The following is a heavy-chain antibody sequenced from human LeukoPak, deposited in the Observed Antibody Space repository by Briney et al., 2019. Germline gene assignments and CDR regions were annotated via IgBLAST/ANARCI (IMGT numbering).Heavy chain of an antibody. CDR2: ISSSGSTI. D-gene: IGHD1-1*01. CDR3: ARGRYVFEN. CDR1: GFTFSSYE. J-gene: IGHJ4*02. Sequence: GGSLRLSRAASGFTFSSYEMNWVRQAPGKGLEWVSYISSSGSTIYYADSVKGRFTISRDTAKNSLYLQMNSPRAEDTAVYYCARGRYVFENWGEGTLLTVSP. V-gene: IGHV3-48*03.